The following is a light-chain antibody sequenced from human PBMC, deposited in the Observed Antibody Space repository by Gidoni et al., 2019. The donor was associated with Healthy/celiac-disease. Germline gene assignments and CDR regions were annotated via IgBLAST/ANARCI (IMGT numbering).Light chain of an antibody. Sequence: AIRMTQSPSSFSASTGDRVTITCRASQGISSYLAWYQQKPGKAPKLLIYVASTLQSGVPSRFSGSGSGTDFTLTISCLQSEDFATYYCQQYYSYPWTFGQXTKVEIK. CDR3: QQYYSYPWT. V-gene: IGKV1-8*01. J-gene: IGKJ1*01. CDR1: QGISSY. CDR2: VAS.